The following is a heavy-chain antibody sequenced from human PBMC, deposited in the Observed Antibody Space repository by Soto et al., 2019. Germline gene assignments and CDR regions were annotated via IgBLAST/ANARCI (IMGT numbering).Heavy chain of an antibody. CDR3: ARGKGDRYDGNGYLGRH. J-gene: IGHJ4*02. D-gene: IGHD3-22*01. V-gene: IGHV3-74*01. Sequence: EVQLVESGGGLVQPGESLTLSCAASGFPFSSYWMHWVRQAPGKGLVWVSRIKSDGSGTYYADSVQDRFTISRDNARNTLYLQMNSLRVEDTAVYFCARGKGDRYDGNGYLGRHWGQGTLVTVSS. CDR1: GFPFSSYW. CDR2: IKSDGSGT.